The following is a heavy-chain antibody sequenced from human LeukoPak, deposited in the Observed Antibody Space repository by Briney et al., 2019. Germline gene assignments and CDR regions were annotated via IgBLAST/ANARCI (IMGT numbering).Heavy chain of an antibody. V-gene: IGHV3-30*18. CDR3: AKDRGYFYYGMDV. CDR1: RFTFSSYG. J-gene: IGHJ6*02. Sequence: GRSLRLSCAGSRFTFSSYGIHWVRQAPGKGLEWVAVISHDGTGKYYADSVKGRFTIFRDNSKNTLYLEVNSPRPEDTGMYYCAKDRGYFYYGMDVWGQGTTVTVSS. CDR2: ISHDGTGK.